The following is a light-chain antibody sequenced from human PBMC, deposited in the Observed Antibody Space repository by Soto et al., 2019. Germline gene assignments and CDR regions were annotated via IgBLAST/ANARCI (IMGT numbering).Light chain of an antibody. CDR2: KAS. CDR3: QQYNSYSWT. Sequence: DVQMTQSPPTLSASVGDRVTITCRASQSISSWLAWYQQKPGKAPKLLIYKASSLESGVPSRFSGSGSGTEFTLTISSLQPDDFATYYCQQYNSYSWTFGQGTKAAIK. J-gene: IGKJ1*01. V-gene: IGKV1-5*03. CDR1: QSISSW.